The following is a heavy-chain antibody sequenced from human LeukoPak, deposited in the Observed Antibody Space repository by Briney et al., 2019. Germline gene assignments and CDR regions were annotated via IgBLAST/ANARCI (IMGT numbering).Heavy chain of an antibody. CDR1: GYSFPNYW. Sequence: GESLKISCLGSGYSFPNYWIAWVRQMPGKGLEWMGIIYPGDSDTRYSPSFQGQVTISADKSISTAYLQWSSLKASDTAMYYCARVQLGNYYDSSGYIPPDAFDIWGQGTMVTVSS. CDR3: ARVQLGNYYDSSGYIPPDAFDI. D-gene: IGHD3-22*01. CDR2: IYPGDSDT. V-gene: IGHV5-51*01. J-gene: IGHJ3*02.